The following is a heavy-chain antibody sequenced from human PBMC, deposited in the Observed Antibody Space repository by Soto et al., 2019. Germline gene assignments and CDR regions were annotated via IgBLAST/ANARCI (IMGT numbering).Heavy chain of an antibody. D-gene: IGHD3-3*01. CDR3: ARAGDFWSGYYINWFDP. CDR2: INHSGST. V-gene: IGHV4-34*01. CDR1: GGSFSGYY. Sequence: SETLSLTCAVYGGSFSGYYWSWIRQPPGKGLEWIGEINHSGSTNYNPSLKSRVTISVDTSKNQFSLKLISVTAADTSVYYCARAGDFWSGYYINWFDPWGQGTLVTVSS. J-gene: IGHJ5*02.